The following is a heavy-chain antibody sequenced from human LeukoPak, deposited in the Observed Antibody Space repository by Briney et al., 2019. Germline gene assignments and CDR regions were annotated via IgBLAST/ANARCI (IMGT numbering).Heavy chain of an antibody. J-gene: IGHJ4*02. D-gene: IGHD5-12*01. CDR3: ARCDDTITLDPPDY. CDR2: VNPNSGDT. Sequence: GASVKVSCKASGYTFTGYYMHWVRQAPGQGLEWMGWVNPNSGDTNYAQKFQGRVTMTRDTSISTAYMELSRLRSDDTAVYYCARCDDTITLDPPDYWGQGTLVTVSS. V-gene: IGHV1-2*02. CDR1: GYTFTGYY.